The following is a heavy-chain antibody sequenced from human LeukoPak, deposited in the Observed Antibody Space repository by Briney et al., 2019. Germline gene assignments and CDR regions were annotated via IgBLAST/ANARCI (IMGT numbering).Heavy chain of an antibody. CDR3: ARANRPFHSSGWYKDY. J-gene: IGHJ4*02. Sequence: GGSLRLSCAASGFTFSSYAMHWVRQAPGKGLEWVAVISYDGSSKYFADSVKGRFTISRDTSKNTLYLQMNSLRAEDTAVYYCARANRPFHSSGWYKDYWGQGTLVTVSS. CDR2: ISYDGSSK. D-gene: IGHD6-19*01. CDR1: GFTFSSYA. V-gene: IGHV3-30-3*01.